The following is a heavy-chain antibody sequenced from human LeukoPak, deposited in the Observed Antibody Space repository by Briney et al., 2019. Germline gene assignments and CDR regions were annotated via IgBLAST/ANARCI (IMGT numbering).Heavy chain of an antibody. CDR3: ARANRPFHSSGWYKDY. J-gene: IGHJ4*02. Sequence: GGSLRLSCAASGFTFSSYAMHWVRQAPGKGLEWVAVISYDGSSKYFADSVKGRFTISRDTSKNTLYLQMNSLRAEDTAVYYCARANRPFHSSGWYKDYWGQGTLVTVSS. CDR2: ISYDGSSK. D-gene: IGHD6-19*01. CDR1: GFTFSSYA. V-gene: IGHV3-30-3*01.